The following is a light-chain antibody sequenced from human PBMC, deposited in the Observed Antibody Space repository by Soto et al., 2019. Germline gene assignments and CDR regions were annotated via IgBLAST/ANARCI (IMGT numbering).Light chain of an antibody. V-gene: IGKV3-15*01. CDR2: HTS. Sequence: EIVMTQSPATLSVSPGERATLSCRASQSVSTNLAWYQQKPGQAPRLLIYHTSTRATGIPARFSGSGSGTEFSLTISGLQSEDLAVYYFQQYSDWPQTFGQGTKVAIK. CDR3: QQYSDWPQT. J-gene: IGKJ1*01. CDR1: QSVSTN.